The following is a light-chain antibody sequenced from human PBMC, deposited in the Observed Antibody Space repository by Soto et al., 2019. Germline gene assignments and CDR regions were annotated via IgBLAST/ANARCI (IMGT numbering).Light chain of an antibody. CDR2: DAS. CDR3: QQYKSYSPRT. V-gene: IGKV1-5*01. Sequence: DVQMTQSPSTLSASVGDRVTITCRAGQTISNWLAWYQQRPGKAPQLLISDASRLESGVPSRFSGSGSGTEFTLTISSLQPDDSATYYCQQYKSYSPRTFGQGTKVDIK. J-gene: IGKJ1*01. CDR1: QTISNW.